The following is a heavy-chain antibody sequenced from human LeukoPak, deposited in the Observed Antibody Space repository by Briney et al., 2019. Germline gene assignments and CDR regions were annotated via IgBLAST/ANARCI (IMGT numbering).Heavy chain of an antibody. CDR1: GLTLSNYA. CDR3: ARELDLPGMAGLDAFDV. V-gene: IGHV3-23*01. J-gene: IGHJ3*01. D-gene: IGHD6-13*01. CDR2: IVGAGDRI. Sequence: GGSLRLACAASGLTLSNYAVSWGRQAPGKGLEWVAGIVGAGDRIFYSDSVKGRFTISRDNSKNTVYLQMNSLRVEDTAVYYCARELDLPGMAGLDAFDVWGQGTMVTVSS.